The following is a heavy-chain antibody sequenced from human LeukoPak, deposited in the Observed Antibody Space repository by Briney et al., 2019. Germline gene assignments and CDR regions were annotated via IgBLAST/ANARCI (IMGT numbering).Heavy chain of an antibody. D-gene: IGHD1-26*01. CDR3: ARAPGAGYSASSFDY. Sequence: GGSLRLSCAASGFTFSDYYMSWIRQAPGKGLEWLSYITSSGGTIYYADSVKGRFTISRDNAKNSLYLQMNSLRAEDTAVYYCARAPGAGYSASSFDYWAQGTLVTVSS. CDR2: ITSSGGTI. CDR1: GFTFSDYY. V-gene: IGHV3-11*01. J-gene: IGHJ4*02.